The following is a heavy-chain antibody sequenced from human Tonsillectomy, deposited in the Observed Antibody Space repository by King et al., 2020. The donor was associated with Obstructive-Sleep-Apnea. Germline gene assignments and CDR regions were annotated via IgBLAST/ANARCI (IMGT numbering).Heavy chain of an antibody. J-gene: IGHJ6*02. CDR2: IYYSVST. CDR3: ARNTEHYYYYGMDV. Sequence: QMQLQESGPGLVKPSETLSLTCTVSGDSISSYYWSWIRQPPGKGLEWIGYIYYSVSTKYNPSLKSRVTISGDTSKNQFSLKLSSVTAADTAVYYCARNTEHYYYYGMDVWGQGTTVTVSS. V-gene: IGHV4-59*08. CDR1: GDSISSYY. D-gene: IGHD1-26*01.